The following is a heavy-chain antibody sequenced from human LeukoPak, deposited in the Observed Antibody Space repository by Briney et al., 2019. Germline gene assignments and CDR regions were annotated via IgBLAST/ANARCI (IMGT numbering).Heavy chain of an antibody. V-gene: IGHV1-2*06. D-gene: IGHD3-22*01. CDR2: INPNSGGR. CDR1: GYTFTGYY. J-gene: IGHJ3*02. Sequence: ASVKVCCKASGYTFTGYYMHWVRQAPGQGLESLGRINPNSGGRNYAQKFQGRVTMTRDTSISTAYMELSRLRSDDTAVYYCARAVYYYDSSGYYPDAFDIWGQGTMVTVSS. CDR3: ARAVYYYDSSGYYPDAFDI.